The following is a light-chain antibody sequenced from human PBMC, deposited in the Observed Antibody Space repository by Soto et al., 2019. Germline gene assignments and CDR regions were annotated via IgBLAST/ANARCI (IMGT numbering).Light chain of an antibody. CDR2: GES. V-gene: IGKV3-20*01. J-gene: IGKJ1*01. CDR1: QSVTGTY. CDR3: QQYGSPLWT. Sequence: EIVLTQSPGTLSFSPGERATLSCRASQSVTGTYLAWYQQKPGQAPRLLIYGESIRATGIPDRFSGSGSGTDFTLTISRLEPEDFAVYYCQQYGSPLWTFGQGTKVEI.